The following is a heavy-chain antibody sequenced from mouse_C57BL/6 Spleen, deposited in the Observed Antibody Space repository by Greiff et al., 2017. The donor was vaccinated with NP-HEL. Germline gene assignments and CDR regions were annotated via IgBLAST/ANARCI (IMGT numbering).Heavy chain of an antibody. V-gene: IGHV1-52*01. J-gene: IGHJ3*01. CDR2: IDPSDSET. CDR1: GYTFTSYW. Sequence: VQLQQPGAELVRPGSSVKLSCKASGYTFTSYWMHWVKQRPIQGLEWIGNIDPSDSETHYNQKFKDKATLTVDKSSSTAYMQLSSLTSEDSAVYYCARGEVTTGRFAYWGQGTLVTVSA. D-gene: IGHD2-2*01. CDR3: ARGEVTTGRFAY.